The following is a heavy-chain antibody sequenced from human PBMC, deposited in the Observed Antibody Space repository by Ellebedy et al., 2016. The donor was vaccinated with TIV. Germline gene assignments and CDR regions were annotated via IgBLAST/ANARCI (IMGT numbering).Heavy chain of an antibody. CDR1: GGSISSYY. CDR3: ARDISYGSGSIPRD. D-gene: IGHD3-10*01. J-gene: IGHJ4*02. CDR2: IYSSGST. Sequence: SETLSLXXTVSGGSISSYYWSWIRQPAGKGLEWIGRIYSSGSTNYNPSLKSRVTMSVDTSKNQFSLKLSSVTAADTAVYYCARDISYGSGSIPRDWGQGTLVTVSS. V-gene: IGHV4-4*07.